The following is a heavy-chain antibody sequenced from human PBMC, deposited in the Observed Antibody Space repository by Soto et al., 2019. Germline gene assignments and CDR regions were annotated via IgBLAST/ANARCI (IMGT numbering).Heavy chain of an antibody. Sequence: QVQLVQSGAEVKKPGSSVKVSCKASGGTFSSYTISWVRQAPGQGLEWMGRIIPILGIANYAQKFQGRVTITADKXXSXAXXELSSLRSEDTAVYYCAREGGGYDSSDYYYYGMDVWGQGTTVTVSS. D-gene: IGHD5-12*01. CDR1: GGTFSSYT. CDR3: AREGGGYDSSDYYYYGMDV. V-gene: IGHV1-69*08. J-gene: IGHJ6*02. CDR2: IIPILGIA.